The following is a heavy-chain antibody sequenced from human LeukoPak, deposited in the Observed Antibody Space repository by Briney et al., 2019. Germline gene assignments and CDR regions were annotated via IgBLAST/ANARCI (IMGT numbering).Heavy chain of an antibody. CDR2: ISSSSSYI. CDR3: ASELIYYDSSGYYVAFDY. D-gene: IGHD3-22*01. V-gene: IGHV3-21*01. J-gene: IGHJ4*02. CDR1: GFTFSTYS. Sequence: KAGGSLRLSCAASGFTFSTYSMNWVRQAPGKGLEWVSSISSSSSYIYYADSVKGRFTISRDNAKNSLYLQMNSLRAEDTAVYYCASELIYYDSSGYYVAFDYWGQGTLVTVSS.